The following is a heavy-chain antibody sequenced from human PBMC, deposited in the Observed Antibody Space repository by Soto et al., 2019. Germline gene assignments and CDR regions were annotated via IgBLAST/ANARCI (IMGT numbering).Heavy chain of an antibody. J-gene: IGHJ6*03. CDR2: IYYSGST. Sequence: SETLSLTCPFSGGSISSYYWSWIRQPPGKGLEWIGYIYYSGSTNYNPSLKSRVTISVDTSKNQFSLKLSSVTAADTAVYYCARVVGEPPYYYMDVWGKGTTVTVSS. V-gene: IGHV4-59*01. D-gene: IGHD3-16*01. CDR3: ARVVGEPPYYYMDV. CDR1: GGSISSYY.